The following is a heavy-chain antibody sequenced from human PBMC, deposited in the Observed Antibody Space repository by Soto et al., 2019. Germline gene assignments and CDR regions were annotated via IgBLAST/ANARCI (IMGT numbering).Heavy chain of an antibody. Sequence: VASVKVSCKASGYTFTSYGISWVRQAPGQGLEWMGWISAYNGNTNYAQKLQGRVTMTTDTSTSTAYMELRSLRSDDTAVYYCARGHVLRFLEWLYDGMDVWGQGTTVTVSS. CDR1: GYTFTSYG. D-gene: IGHD3-3*01. J-gene: IGHJ6*02. V-gene: IGHV1-18*04. CDR3: ARGHVLRFLEWLYDGMDV. CDR2: ISAYNGNT.